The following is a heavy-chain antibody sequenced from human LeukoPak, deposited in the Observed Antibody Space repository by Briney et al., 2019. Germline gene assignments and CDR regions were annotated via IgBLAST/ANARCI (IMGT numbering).Heavy chain of an antibody. V-gene: IGHV1-46*01. CDR1: GYTFTSYY. Sequence: ASVKVSCKASGYTFTSYYMHWVRQAPGQGLEWMGIINPSGGSTSYAQKFQGRVTMTRDTSISTAYMELSRLRSDDTAVYYCARDWLLRYSEGGFDYWGQGTLVTASS. J-gene: IGHJ4*02. D-gene: IGHD3-9*01. CDR3: ARDWLLRYSEGGFDY. CDR2: INPSGGST.